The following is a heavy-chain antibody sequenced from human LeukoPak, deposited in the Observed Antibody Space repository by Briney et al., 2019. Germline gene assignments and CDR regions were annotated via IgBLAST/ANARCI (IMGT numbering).Heavy chain of an antibody. D-gene: IGHD2-21*02. CDR3: ARDPVVVTANDAFDI. J-gene: IGHJ3*02. CDR2: IYYSGST. Sequence: GSLRLSCAASGFTVSSNYMSWVRQAPGKGLEWIGSIYYSGSTYYNPSLKSRVTISVDTSKNQFSLKLSSVTAADTAVYYCARDPVVVTANDAFDIWGQGTMVTVSS. V-gene: IGHV4-39*07. CDR1: GFTVSSNY.